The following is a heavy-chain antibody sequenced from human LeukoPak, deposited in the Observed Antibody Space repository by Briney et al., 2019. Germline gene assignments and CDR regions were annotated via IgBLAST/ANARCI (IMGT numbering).Heavy chain of an antibody. CDR1: GGSVSSYY. V-gene: IGHV4-59*08. Sequence: PSETLSLTCSVSGGSVSSYYWSWIRQSPGKGLEWIGYIHNSGRTNYNPSLKSRVTGFVDTSKNQVSLRLSSVTAADTAVYYCARHGTISSESYSDYWGQGALVTVSS. CDR3: ARHGTISSESYSDY. CDR2: IHNSGRT. J-gene: IGHJ4*02. D-gene: IGHD1-14*01.